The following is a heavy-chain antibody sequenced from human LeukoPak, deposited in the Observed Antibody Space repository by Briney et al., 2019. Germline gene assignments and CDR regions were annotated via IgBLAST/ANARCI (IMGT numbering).Heavy chain of an antibody. CDR1: VYSFTNYW. J-gene: IGHJ4*02. V-gene: IGHV5-51*01. D-gene: IGHD1-1*01. CDR3: VCTMGSTTPFDY. CDR2: IYADDSTT. Sequence: GESLKISCKGSVYSFTNYWIGWVRQMPGKGLEWMGLIYADDSTTRYRPSFQGQVTISADTSISTAYLQWNSLQASDSATCYCVCTMGSTTPFDYWGQGTLVTVSS.